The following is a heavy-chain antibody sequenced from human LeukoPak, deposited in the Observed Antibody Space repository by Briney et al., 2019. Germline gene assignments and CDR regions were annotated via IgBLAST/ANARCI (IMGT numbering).Heavy chain of an antibody. CDR1: GFSVSSNY. CDR3: ARGSNYCSSISCHMND. CDR2: IYSGGST. V-gene: IGHV3-66*01. J-gene: IGHJ4*02. Sequence: PGGSLRLSCAASGFSVSSNYMSWVRQAPGKGLEWVSLIYSGGSTNYADSVKGRFTISRDSSKNTLFLQMNSLRAEDTAVYYCARGSNYCSSISCHMNDWGQGTLVTVSS. D-gene: IGHD2-2*02.